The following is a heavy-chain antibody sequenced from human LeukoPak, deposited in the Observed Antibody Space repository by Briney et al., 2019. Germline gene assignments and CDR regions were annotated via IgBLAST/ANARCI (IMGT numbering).Heavy chain of an antibody. CDR2: IGTAGDT. D-gene: IGHD3-3*01. Sequence: GGSLRLSCAASGFTFSSYDMHWVRQASGKSLEWVSAIGTAGDTYYVASVKGRFTISRENAKNSLYLHMNSLRVGDTAVYYCVTLWSASYVYWGQGALVTVSS. CDR1: GFTFSSYD. V-gene: IGHV3-13*01. J-gene: IGHJ4*02. CDR3: VTLWSASYVY.